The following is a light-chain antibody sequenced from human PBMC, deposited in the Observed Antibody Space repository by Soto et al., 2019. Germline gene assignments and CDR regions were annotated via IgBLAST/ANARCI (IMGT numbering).Light chain of an antibody. V-gene: IGLV2-14*01. CDR3: SSYTSSSFLV. CDR1: SSDVGGYNY. J-gene: IGLJ3*02. Sequence: QSAPTQPASVSGSPGQSITISCTGTSSDVGGYNYVSWYQQHPGKAPKLMIYEVSNRPSGVSNRFSGSKSGNTASLTISGLQAEDEADYYCSSYTSSSFLVFGGGTKLTVL. CDR2: EVS.